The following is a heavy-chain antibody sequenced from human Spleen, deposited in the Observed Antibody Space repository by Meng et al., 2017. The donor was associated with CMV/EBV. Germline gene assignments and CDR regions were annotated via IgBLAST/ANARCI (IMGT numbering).Heavy chain of an antibody. CDR2: INPNSGGP. CDR3: ARDAVVPAANFRPVWFDP. D-gene: IGHD2-2*01. J-gene: IGHJ5*02. CDR1: GYTFTGYY. Sequence: ASVKVSCKASGYTFTGYYMHCVRQAPGQGLEWMGWINPNSGGPNYAQKFQGRVTMTRDTSISTAYMELSRLRSDDTAVYYCARDAVVPAANFRPVWFDPWGQGTLVTVSS. V-gene: IGHV1-2*02.